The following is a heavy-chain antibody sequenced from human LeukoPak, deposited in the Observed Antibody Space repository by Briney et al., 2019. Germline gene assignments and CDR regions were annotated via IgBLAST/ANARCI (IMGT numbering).Heavy chain of an antibody. V-gene: IGHV4-59*01. CDR3: AGDPQWEPRDAFDI. Sequence: PSETLSLTCTVSGGSISSYYWSWIRQPPGKGLEWIGFIYYRGSTNYNPSLKSRVTISVDTSKNQFSLKLSSVTAADTAVYYCAGDPQWEPRDAFDIWGQGTMVTVSS. J-gene: IGHJ3*02. CDR2: IYYRGST. D-gene: IGHD1-26*01. CDR1: GGSISSYY.